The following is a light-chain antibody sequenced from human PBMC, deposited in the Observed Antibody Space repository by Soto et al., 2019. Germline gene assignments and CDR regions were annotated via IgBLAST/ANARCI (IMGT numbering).Light chain of an antibody. CDR2: DAS. CDR3: QQFNTYSSLT. J-gene: IGKJ4*01. CDR1: QSISSW. Sequence: DVDISQCNYTLSASVGYRDTISCRASQSISSWLAWYQQKLGRAPRLLIYDASSLESGVPSRFSGSGYGTEFTLTISSLQPDDFATYYCQQFNTYSSLTLGGGSNVDI. V-gene: IGKV1-5*01.